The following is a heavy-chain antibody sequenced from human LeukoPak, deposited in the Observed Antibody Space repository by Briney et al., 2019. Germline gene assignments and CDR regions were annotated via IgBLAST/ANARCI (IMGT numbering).Heavy chain of an antibody. J-gene: IGHJ3*02. CDR1: GFTFSSYE. CDR2: ISSSSTYI. CDR3: ARDRYSSSWFDI. D-gene: IGHD6-13*01. Sequence: TGGSLRLSCAASGFTFSSYEMNWVRQAPGKGLEWVSSISSSSTYIYYADSVKGRFTISRDNAKTSLYLQMNSLRAEDTAVYYCARDRYSSSWFDIWGQGTKVTVSS. V-gene: IGHV3-21*04.